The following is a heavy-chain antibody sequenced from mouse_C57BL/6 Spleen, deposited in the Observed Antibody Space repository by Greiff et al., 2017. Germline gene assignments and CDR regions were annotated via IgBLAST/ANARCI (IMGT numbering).Heavy chain of an antibody. CDR2: ISSGGDYI. CDR1: GFTFSSYA. J-gene: IGHJ2*01. D-gene: IGHD1-1*01. V-gene: IGHV5-9-1*02. Sequence: EVQLVESGEGLVKPGGSLKLSCAASGFTFSSYAMSWVRQTPEKRLEWVAYISSGGDYIYYADTVKGRFTISRDNARNTLYLQMSSLKSEDTAMYYCTRDKGITTVNYFDYWGQGTTLTGSS. CDR3: TRDKGITTVNYFDY.